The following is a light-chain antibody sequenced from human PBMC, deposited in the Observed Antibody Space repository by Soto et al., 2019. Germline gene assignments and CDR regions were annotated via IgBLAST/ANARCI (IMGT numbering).Light chain of an antibody. CDR3: QQRSDWAPT. CDR2: DSS. J-gene: IGKJ2*01. CDR1: QSISTY. Sequence: EIVLTQSPATLSLSPGERATLFCSARQSISTYLAWYQQKSGQAPRLLIYDSSNRATGIPARFSGGGSGTYFTLTVRSLEPEDCAVYYCQQRSDWAPTFGQGTKLEI. V-gene: IGKV3-11*01.